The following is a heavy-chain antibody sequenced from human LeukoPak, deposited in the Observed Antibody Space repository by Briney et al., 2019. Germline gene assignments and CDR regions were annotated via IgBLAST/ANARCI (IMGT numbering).Heavy chain of an antibody. Sequence: GGSLRLSCAASGFTFSSYWMSWVRQAPGMGLEWVANIKQDGSEKYYVDSVKGRFTISRDNAKNSLYLQMNSLRAEDTAVYYCARYYDFWSGYGFDYWGQGTLVTVSS. J-gene: IGHJ4*02. V-gene: IGHV3-7*01. CDR1: GFTFSSYW. CDR2: IKQDGSEK. CDR3: ARYYDFWSGYGFDY. D-gene: IGHD3-3*01.